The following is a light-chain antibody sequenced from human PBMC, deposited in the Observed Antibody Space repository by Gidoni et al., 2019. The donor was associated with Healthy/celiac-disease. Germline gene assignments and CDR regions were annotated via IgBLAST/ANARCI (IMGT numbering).Light chain of an antibody. J-gene: IGLJ2*01. Sequence: SYERTQPPSVSVSQGQTASITCSGDKLGDKYACWYQQKPGQSPVLVIYQDRKRPSGIPERFSGSNSGNTATLTISGTQAMDEADYYCQAWDSSTYVVFGGGTKLTVL. CDR3: QAWDSSTYVV. V-gene: IGLV3-1*01. CDR2: QDR. CDR1: KLGDKY.